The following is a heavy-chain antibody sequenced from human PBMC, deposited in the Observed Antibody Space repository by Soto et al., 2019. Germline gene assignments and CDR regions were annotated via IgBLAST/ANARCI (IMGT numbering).Heavy chain of an antibody. J-gene: IGHJ5*02. CDR1: GASIKSTDYY. Sequence: SETLSLTCTVSGASIKSTDYYWSWIRQAPGKGLEWIGYVYYTGSTYYNPSLMSRLTISVDTSKNQFSLKLTSVTAAETAVYYCVRTAREGAVAPHWFDRWGQGTQVTVSS. CDR3: VRTAREGAVAPHWFDR. V-gene: IGHV4-30-4*01. D-gene: IGHD2-21*02. CDR2: VYYTGST.